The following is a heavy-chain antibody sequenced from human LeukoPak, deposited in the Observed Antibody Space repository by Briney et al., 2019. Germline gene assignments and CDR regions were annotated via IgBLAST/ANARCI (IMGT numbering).Heavy chain of an antibody. CDR2: ISYDGSTE. CDR1: GISFSRYA. J-gene: IGHJ5*02. Sequence: PGRSLRLSCAASGISFSRYAMHWVCQAPGKGLEWVAVISYDGSTEYYADSVKGRFTISRDNSKNTLYVQMNSLRPDDTAVYYCARDGYCGSASCYGWFDPWGQGTLVTVSS. V-gene: IGHV3-30*04. D-gene: IGHD2-2*03. CDR3: ARDGYCGSASCYGWFDP.